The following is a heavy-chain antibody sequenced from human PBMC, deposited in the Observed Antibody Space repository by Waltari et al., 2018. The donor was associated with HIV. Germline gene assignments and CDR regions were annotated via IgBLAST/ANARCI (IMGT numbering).Heavy chain of an antibody. D-gene: IGHD5-12*01. V-gene: IGHV3-74*03. Sequence: EVQLVESGGGLVEPGGPLRLSCAASGFTFSRYWLHWVRHAPGKGLVWVSGINSDGSSTKYADSVKDRFIISRDNAKNTLYLQMNTLRDEDTAVYYCTRVPEVEMATIWYFDLWGRGTLVTVSS. J-gene: IGHJ2*01. CDR2: INSDGSST. CDR3: TRVPEVEMATIWYFDL. CDR1: GFTFSRYW.